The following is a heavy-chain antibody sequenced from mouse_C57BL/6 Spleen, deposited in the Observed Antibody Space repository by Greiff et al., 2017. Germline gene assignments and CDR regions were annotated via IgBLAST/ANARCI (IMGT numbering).Heavy chain of an antibody. CDR3: AKTGKTHYFDY. V-gene: IGHV1-69*01. CDR2: IDPSDSYT. Sequence: QVQLQQPGAELVMPGASMKLSCKASGYTFTSYWMHWVKQRPGQGLEWIGEIDPSDSYTNYNQKFKGKSTLTVDKSSSTAYMQLSSLTSEDSAVYYCAKTGKTHYFDYWGQGTTLTVSS. CDR1: GYTFTSYW. D-gene: IGHD4-1*01. J-gene: IGHJ2*01.